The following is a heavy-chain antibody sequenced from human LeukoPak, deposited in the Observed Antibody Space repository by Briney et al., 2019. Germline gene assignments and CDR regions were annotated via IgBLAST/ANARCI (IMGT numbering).Heavy chain of an antibody. CDR2: IYHSGST. CDR1: GGSISSGGYS. D-gene: IGHD4-17*01. Sequence: SETLSLTCAVSGGSISSGGYSWSWIRQPPGKGLEWIGYIYHSGSTYYNPSLKSRVTISVDRSKNQFSLKLSSVTAADTAVYYCARDNGDYSDYWGQGTLVTV. V-gene: IGHV4-30-2*01. CDR3: ARDNGDYSDY. J-gene: IGHJ4*02.